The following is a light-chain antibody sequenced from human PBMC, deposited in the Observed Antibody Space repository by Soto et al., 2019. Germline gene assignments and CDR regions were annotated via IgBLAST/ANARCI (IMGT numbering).Light chain of an antibody. Sequence: SALTQPASVSGSPGQSITISCTGTSSDVGNFNLVSWYQQHPGKAPKLIIYEVIKRPSGVSSRFSGSKSGNTASLTISGLQAEDEADYHCCSYAGSRTFVVFGGGTKLTVL. CDR1: SSDVGNFNL. CDR3: CSYAGSRTFVV. J-gene: IGLJ3*02. V-gene: IGLV2-23*02. CDR2: EVI.